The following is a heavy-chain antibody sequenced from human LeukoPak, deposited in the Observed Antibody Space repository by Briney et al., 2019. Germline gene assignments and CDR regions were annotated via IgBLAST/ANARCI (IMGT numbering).Heavy chain of an antibody. CDR3: ARMGCSSTSCYGDY. V-gene: IGHV1-2*02. J-gene: IGHJ4*02. CDR2: INPNSGGT. Sequence: GASVRVSCKASGYTFTGYYMHWVRQAPGQGLEWMGWINPNSGGTNYAQKFQGRVTMTRDTSISTAYMELSRLRSDDTAVYYCARMGCSSTSCYGDYWGQGTLVTVSP. D-gene: IGHD2-2*01. CDR1: GYTFTGYY.